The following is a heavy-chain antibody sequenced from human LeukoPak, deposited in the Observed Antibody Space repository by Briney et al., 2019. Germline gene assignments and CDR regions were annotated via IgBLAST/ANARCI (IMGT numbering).Heavy chain of an antibody. Sequence: GASVKVSCTASGYTFTNYYIHWVRQAPGQGLEWMGWINPNSGGTNYAQKFQGRVTMTRDTSISTAYMELSRLASDDTAVYYCAKDAIVRDYSNSDYWGQGTLVTVSS. J-gene: IGHJ4*02. CDR3: AKDAIVRDYSNSDY. CDR2: INPNSGGT. V-gene: IGHV1-2*02. CDR1: GYTFTNYY. D-gene: IGHD4-11*01.